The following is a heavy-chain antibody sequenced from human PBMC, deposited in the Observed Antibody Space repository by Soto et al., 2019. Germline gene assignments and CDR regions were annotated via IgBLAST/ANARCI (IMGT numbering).Heavy chain of an antibody. D-gene: IGHD2-8*01. J-gene: IGHJ5*02. V-gene: IGHV1-2*02. Sequence: ASVKVSCKASGYTFTGYYIHWVRQAPGQGLEWMGWINPNSGGTNYAQKFQGRVTMTRDTSISTAYMELSRLRSDDTAVYYCARVGGDYCTNGVCYADWFDPWGQGTLVNVSS. CDR3: ARVGGDYCTNGVCYADWFDP. CDR1: GYTFTGYY. CDR2: INPNSGGT.